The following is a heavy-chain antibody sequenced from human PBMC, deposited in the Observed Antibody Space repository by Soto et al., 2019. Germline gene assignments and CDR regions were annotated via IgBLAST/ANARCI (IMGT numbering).Heavy chain of an antibody. CDR2: IIPIFGTA. J-gene: IGHJ6*02. D-gene: IGHD3-3*02. V-gene: IGHV1-69*01. CDR1: GGTFSSYA. Sequence: QVQLVQSGAEVKKPGSSVKVSCKASGGTFSSYAISWVRQAPGQGLEWMGGIIPIFGTANYAQKFQGRVTFPADESTSTAYMELSSLRSEDTAVYYCARDAYISLFSFGMDVWGQGTTVTVSS. CDR3: ARDAYISLFSFGMDV.